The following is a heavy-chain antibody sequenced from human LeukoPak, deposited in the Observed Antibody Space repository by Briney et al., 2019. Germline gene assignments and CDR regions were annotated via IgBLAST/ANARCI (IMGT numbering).Heavy chain of an antibody. CDR3: VRRSGSGRNPFHI. J-gene: IGHJ3*02. D-gene: IGHD3-10*01. Sequence: ASVKVSCKASGYTFTTYDFNWVRQATGQGLEGMGWINTNSGNTGYAQKFQGRVTITRSVSISTAYTELSSLRSEDSAVYYCVRRSGSGRNPFHIWGRGTVVTVS. V-gene: IGHV1-8*03. CDR2: INTNSGNT. CDR1: GYTFTTYD.